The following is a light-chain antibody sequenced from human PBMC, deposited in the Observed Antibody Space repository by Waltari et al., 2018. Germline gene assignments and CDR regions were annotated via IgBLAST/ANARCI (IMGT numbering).Light chain of an antibody. J-gene: IGLJ2*01. Sequence: SNELTQPPSVSVFPGQTARITCSADALADENASWYQQKPGQAPVMIIYKDNERPSGIPDRFSGSSSGTTVTLTISAVQAEDEADYFCQSVDSTDSYPVFGGGTKLTVL. V-gene: IGLV3-25*03. CDR2: KDN. CDR1: ALADEN. CDR3: QSVDSTDSYPV.